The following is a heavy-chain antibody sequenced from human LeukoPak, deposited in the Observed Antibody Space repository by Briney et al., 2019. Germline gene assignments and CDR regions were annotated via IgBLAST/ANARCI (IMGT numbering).Heavy chain of an antibody. CDR3: ATAVAAAGLYNWFDP. CDR1: GYTLTELS. J-gene: IGHJ5*02. V-gene: IGHV1-24*01. D-gene: IGHD6-13*01. CDR2: FDPEDGET. Sequence: ASVKVSCKVSGYTLTELSMHWVRQAPGKGLEWMGGFDPEDGETIYAQKFQGRVTMTEDTSTDTAYMELSSLRSEDTAVYYCATAVAAAGLYNWFDPWGQGTLVTASS.